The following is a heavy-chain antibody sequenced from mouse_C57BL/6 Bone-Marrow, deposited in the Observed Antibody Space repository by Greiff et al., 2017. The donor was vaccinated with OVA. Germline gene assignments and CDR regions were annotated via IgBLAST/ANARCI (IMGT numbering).Heavy chain of an antibody. V-gene: IGHV3-6*01. CDR1: GYSITSGYY. J-gene: IGHJ4*01. CDR3: ARDTPSMDY. CDR2: ISYDGSN. Sequence: EVKLEESGPGLVKPSQSLSLTCSVPGYSITSGYYWNWIRQFPGNKLEWMGYISYDGSNNYNPSLKNRISITRDTSKNQFFLKLNSVTTEDTATYYCARDTPSMDYWGQGTSVTVSS.